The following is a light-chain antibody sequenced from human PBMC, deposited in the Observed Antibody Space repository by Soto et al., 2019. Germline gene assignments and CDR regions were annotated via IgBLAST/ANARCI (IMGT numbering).Light chain of an antibody. CDR3: QQYTNYPWT. CDR1: QSISSL. Sequence: DIQMTQSPSTLSASVGDRVTITCRASQSISSLLAWFQQKPGKAPRLVIYEAYRLESGVPSRIRGSGSGTEFNITISSLQPDDFETYYCQQYTNYPWTFGQGTKVDTK. J-gene: IGKJ1*01. CDR2: EAY. V-gene: IGKV1-5*03.